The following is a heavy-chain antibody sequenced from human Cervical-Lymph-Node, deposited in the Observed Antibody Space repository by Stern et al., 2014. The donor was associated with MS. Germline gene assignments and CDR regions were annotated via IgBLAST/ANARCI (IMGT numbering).Heavy chain of an antibody. CDR2: ISYDGRDK. V-gene: IGHV3-30*04. J-gene: IGHJ4*02. D-gene: IGHD1-26*01. CDR3: AKGGSGSYLD. CDR1: GFVFRRYA. Sequence: VQLVESGGGVDQPGWSLRLSCAASGFVFRRYALHWVRQAPGKGLEWVALISYDGRDKYYTDSVKGRFTVSRDNSNNTVDLEMNSLRLEDTAVYYCAKGGSGSYLDWGQGSLVTVSS.